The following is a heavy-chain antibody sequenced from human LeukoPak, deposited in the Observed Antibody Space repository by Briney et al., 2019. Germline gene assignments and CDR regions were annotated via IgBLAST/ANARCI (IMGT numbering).Heavy chain of an antibody. CDR1: GYTFTSYG. J-gene: IGHJ4*02. CDR2: ISAYNGNT. V-gene: IGHV1-18*04. D-gene: IGHD6-13*01. Sequence: ASVKVSCKASGYTFTSYGISWVRQAPGQGLEWMGWISAYNGNTNYAQKLQGRATMTTDTSTSTAYMELRSLRSDDTAVYYCATYAGYSSSWYLGYWGQGTLVTVSS. CDR3: ATYAGYSSSWYLGY.